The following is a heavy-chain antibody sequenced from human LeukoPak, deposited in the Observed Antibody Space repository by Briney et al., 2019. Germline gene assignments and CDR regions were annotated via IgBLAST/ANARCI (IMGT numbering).Heavy chain of an antibody. D-gene: IGHD3/OR15-3a*01. CDR1: GGSIRSGSYY. V-gene: IGHV4-61*02. CDR2: IYTSGST. J-gene: IGHJ5*02. CDR3: ARAGWTIDGWFDP. Sequence: PSETLSLTCTVSGGSIRSGSYYWSWIRQPAGKGLEWIGRIYTSGSTNYIPSLKSRVIISVDTSKNQFSLKLSSVTAADTAVYYCARAGWTIDGWFDPWGQGTLVTVSS.